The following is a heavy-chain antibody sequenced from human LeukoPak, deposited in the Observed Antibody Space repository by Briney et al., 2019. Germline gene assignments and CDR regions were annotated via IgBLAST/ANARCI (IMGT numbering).Heavy chain of an antibody. D-gene: IGHD6-19*01. CDR3: VNQISGWVY. CDR2: ISSNGGST. CDR1: GFTFSSFV. Sequence: GGSLRLSCSASGFTFSSFVMHWVRQAPGKGLEYGSRISSNGGSTYYADSVKGRFTISRDNSKNTLYLQMSSLRAEDTAVYYCVNQISGWVYWGQGTMVTVSS. J-gene: IGHJ4*02. V-gene: IGHV3-64D*06.